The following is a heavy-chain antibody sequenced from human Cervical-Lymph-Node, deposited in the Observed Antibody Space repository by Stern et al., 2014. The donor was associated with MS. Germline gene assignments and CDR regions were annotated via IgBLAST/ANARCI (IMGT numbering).Heavy chain of an antibody. J-gene: IGHJ4*02. CDR1: GYTFSDYA. Sequence: VQLEESGSELKKPGASVNVSCKASGYTFSDYAINWVRQAPGQGLEWMGWISTNTGNPTYARDFTGRFVFSLDTSVSTAYLQISSLKAGDTAVYYCARGLGGFWSGYLDSWGQGALVAVSS. CDR2: ISTNTGNP. V-gene: IGHV7-4-1*02. D-gene: IGHD3-3*01. CDR3: ARGLGGFWSGYLDS.